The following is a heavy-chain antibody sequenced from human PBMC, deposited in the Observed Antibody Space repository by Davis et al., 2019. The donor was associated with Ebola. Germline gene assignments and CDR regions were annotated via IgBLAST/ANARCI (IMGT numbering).Heavy chain of an antibody. CDR1: RGTFSSYP. CDR2: IIPIFGTA. Sequence: AASVTVSCKASRGTFSSYPISWVRQAPRQGLEWMGGIIPIFGTANYAQKFQGRVTITADESTSTAYMELSSLRSEDTAVYYCAREGPIAAAGTPHFDYWGQGTLVTVSS. V-gene: IGHV1-69*13. CDR3: AREGPIAAAGTPHFDY. J-gene: IGHJ4*02. D-gene: IGHD6-13*01.